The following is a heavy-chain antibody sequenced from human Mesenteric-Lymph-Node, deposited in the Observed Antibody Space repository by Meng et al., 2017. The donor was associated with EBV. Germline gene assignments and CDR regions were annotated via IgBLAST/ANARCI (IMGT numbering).Heavy chain of an antibody. CDR2: ISQSGDT. CDR3: ARGAIFGIVITYFDY. CDR1: VGFFNCDH. J-gene: IGHJ4*02. V-gene: IGHV4-34*01. Sequence: QVQAQELGPGLGNPSGTLHLTCESSVGFFNCDHWSVLRHPPGKGLEYIGEISQSGDTTYNPSLKSRFTISMDRSRKQFSLKMASVTAADTAVYYCARGAIFGIVITYFDYWCQGTLVTVSS. D-gene: IGHD3-3*02.